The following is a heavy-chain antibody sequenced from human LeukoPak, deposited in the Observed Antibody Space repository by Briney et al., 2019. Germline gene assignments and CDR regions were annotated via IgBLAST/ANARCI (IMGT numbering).Heavy chain of an antibody. CDR3: AKPRAVGVNAFFDY. V-gene: IGHV3-23*01. CDR2: VSVSGGRT. Sequence: GGSLRLSCAASGFTFSSYAMRWVRQAPGKGLEWVSSVSVSGGRTYYADSVKGRFTIYRDNFKNTLYLQMDSLRAEDTAVYYCAKPRAVGVNAFFDYWGQGTLVTVSS. J-gene: IGHJ4*02. CDR1: GFTFSSYA.